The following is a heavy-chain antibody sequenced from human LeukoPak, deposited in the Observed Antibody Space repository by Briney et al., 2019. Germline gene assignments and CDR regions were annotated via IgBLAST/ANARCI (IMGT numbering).Heavy chain of an antibody. CDR3: AKDPDYGKSWYFDL. CDR2: ISGSGGNT. Sequence: GGSLRLSCAASGFTFSNYDMSWVRQAPGKGLEWVSTISGSGGNTYYADSVKGRFTISRDNSKNTLYLQMNSLRAEDTAVYYCAKDPDYGKSWYFDLWGRGTLVTVSS. D-gene: IGHD4-17*01. CDR1: GFTFSNYD. J-gene: IGHJ2*01. V-gene: IGHV3-23*01.